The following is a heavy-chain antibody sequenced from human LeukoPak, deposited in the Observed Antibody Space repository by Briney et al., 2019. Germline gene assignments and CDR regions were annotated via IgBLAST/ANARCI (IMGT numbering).Heavy chain of an antibody. CDR1: GGSVSSGSDY. CDR3: ARHITMVRGVRADHFDY. CDR2: IYYSGST. D-gene: IGHD3-10*01. J-gene: IGHJ4*02. Sequence: SETLSLTCTVSGGSVSSGSDYWCWIRQPPGKGLEWIGYIYYSGSTNYNPSLKSRVTISVDTSKNQFSLKLSSVTAADTAVYYCARHITMVRGVRADHFDYWGQGTLVTVSS. V-gene: IGHV4-61*01.